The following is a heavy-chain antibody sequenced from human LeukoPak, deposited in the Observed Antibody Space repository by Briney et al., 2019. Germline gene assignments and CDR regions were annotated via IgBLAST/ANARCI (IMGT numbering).Heavy chain of an antibody. CDR2: IIPIFGTA. CDR1: GGTFSSYA. D-gene: IGHD2-2*02. J-gene: IGHJ6*04. CDR3: ALYPQYYYYGMDV. Sequence: SVKVSCKASGGTFSSYAISWVRQAPGQGLEWMGGIIPIFGTANYAQKFQGRVTTTADESTSTAYMELSSLRSEGTAVYYCALYPQYYYYGMDVWGKGTTVTVSS. V-gene: IGHV1-69*13.